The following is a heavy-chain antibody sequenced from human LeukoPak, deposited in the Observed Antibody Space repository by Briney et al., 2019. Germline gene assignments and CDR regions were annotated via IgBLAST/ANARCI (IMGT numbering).Heavy chain of an antibody. CDR1: GYTFTGYY. D-gene: IGHD2-2*01. V-gene: IGHV1-2*02. J-gene: IGHJ5*02. Sequence: ASVTVSCKASGYTFTGYYMHWLRPAPGQGLEWMGWINPKSGGTNYAQKFQERVIMTRDTSISTATMEVSGQRSEGTAVYYCPRGRQLLLGYIWFDPWGQGTLVSVSS. CDR2: INPKSGGT. CDR3: PRGRQLLLGYIWFDP.